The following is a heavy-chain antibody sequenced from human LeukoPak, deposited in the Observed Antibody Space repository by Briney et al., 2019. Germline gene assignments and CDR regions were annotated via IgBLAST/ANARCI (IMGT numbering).Heavy chain of an antibody. CDR1: GFIFSSYW. D-gene: IGHD3-10*01. CDR3: LPMVRGVN. Sequence: GGSLRLFCAASGFIFSSYWMHWVRQAPGKGLVWVSRISGDGSSAIYADSVKGRFTISRDNAKNTLYLQMNSLRAEDTAVYYCLPMVRGVNWGQGTLVTVSS. CDR2: ISGDGSSA. J-gene: IGHJ4*02. V-gene: IGHV3-74*01.